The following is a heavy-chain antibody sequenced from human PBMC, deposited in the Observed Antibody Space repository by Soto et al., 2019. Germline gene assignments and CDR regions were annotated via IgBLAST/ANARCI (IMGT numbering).Heavy chain of an antibody. V-gene: IGHV3-7*02. CDR2: INPEGSAE. D-gene: IGHD2-8*02. Sequence: EMQLVESGGALVQPGGSLRLSCAASGFTFSSSWMAWVRQAPGKGLEWVANINPEGSAEYYVDSVKGRFTISRHNAKNSLYLQMNSLRLEDTALYYCARHGVWCFDFWGQGTLVSISS. CDR3: ARHGVWCFDF. J-gene: IGHJ4*02. CDR1: GFTFSSSW.